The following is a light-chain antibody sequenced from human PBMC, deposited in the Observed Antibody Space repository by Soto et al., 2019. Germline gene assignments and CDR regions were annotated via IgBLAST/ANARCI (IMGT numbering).Light chain of an antibody. J-gene: IGKJ1*01. V-gene: IGKV1D-8*01. CDR2: AAS. CDR1: QGICNY. Sequence: VIWMTQSPSLLSASTGDRVTISCRMSQGICNYLAEHQQKLGKAPDLLIYAASTLQSGVPSRFSGSGSGTDFTLSFNCPQAEDCAPYYCQHYYSFPRTFGQGTKVELK. CDR3: QHYYSFPRT.